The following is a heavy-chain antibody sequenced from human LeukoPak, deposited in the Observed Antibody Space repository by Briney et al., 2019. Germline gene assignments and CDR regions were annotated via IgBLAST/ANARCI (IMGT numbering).Heavy chain of an antibody. J-gene: IGHJ4*02. CDR3: AVEKRSTTAYDY. Sequence: GKSLRLSCAASGFTFHGYAMHWVRQAPGKGLEWVSGISWNSVYIGYGDSVRGRVTITRDNAKNFLYLQMDSLRDEDTALYYCAVEKRSTTAYDYWGQGTLVTVSS. D-gene: IGHD4-17*01. CDR2: ISWNSVYI. CDR1: GFTFHGYA. V-gene: IGHV3-9*01.